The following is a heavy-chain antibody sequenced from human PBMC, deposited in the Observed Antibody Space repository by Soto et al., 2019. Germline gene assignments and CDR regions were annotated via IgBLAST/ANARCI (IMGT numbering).Heavy chain of an antibody. CDR1: GYTFTSYG. CDR2: ISAYNGNT. D-gene: IGHD3-10*01. CDR3: AREWSNYSEVDNWFDP. V-gene: IGHV1-18*01. Sequence: ASVKVSCKVSGYTFTSYGISWVRQAPGQGLEWMGWISAYNGNTNYAQKLQGRVTMTTDTTTSTAYMELRSLRSDDTAVYYCAREWSNYSEVDNWFDPGAREPWSPSPQ. J-gene: IGHJ5*02.